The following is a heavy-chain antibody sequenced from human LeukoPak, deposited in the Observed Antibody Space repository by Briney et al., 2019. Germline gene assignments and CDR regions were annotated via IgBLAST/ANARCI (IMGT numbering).Heavy chain of an antibody. Sequence: KSGESLKISCKGSGYSFTSYWIGWVRQMPGKGLEWMGIIYPGDSDTTYSPSFQGQVTISADKSTSTAYLQWSGLRASDTAIYYCARGGDGYNHFDYWGQGTLVTVSS. CDR1: GYSFTSYW. V-gene: IGHV5-51*01. CDR2: IYPGDSDT. CDR3: ARGGDGYNHFDY. D-gene: IGHD5-24*01. J-gene: IGHJ4*02.